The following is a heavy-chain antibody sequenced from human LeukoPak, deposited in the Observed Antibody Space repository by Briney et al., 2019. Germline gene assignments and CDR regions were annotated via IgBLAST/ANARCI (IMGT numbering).Heavy chain of an antibody. CDR1: GYTFTGYY. D-gene: IGHD3-22*01. CDR2: LNPNSGGT. Sequence: ASVKVSCKASGYTFTGYYMHWVRQAPGQGLEWMGWLNPNSGGTNYAQKFQGRVTMTRDTSISTAYMELSRLRSDDTAVYYCAIDTYYYDSSGYFLFYYWGQGTLVTVSS. J-gene: IGHJ4*02. CDR3: AIDTYYYDSSGYFLFYY. V-gene: IGHV1-2*02.